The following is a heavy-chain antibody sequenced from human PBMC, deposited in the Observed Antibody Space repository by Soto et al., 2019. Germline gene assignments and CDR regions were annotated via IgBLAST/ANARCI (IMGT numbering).Heavy chain of an antibody. Sequence: SETLSLTCTVSGGSISSSSYYWGWIRQPPGKGLEWIGSIYYSGSTYYNPSLKSRVTISVDTSKNQFSLKLSSVTAADTAVYYCARLRSDLYFDYWGQGTLVTVSS. CDR3: ARLRSDLYFDY. J-gene: IGHJ4*02. CDR1: GGSISSSSYY. V-gene: IGHV4-39*01. CDR2: IYYSGST.